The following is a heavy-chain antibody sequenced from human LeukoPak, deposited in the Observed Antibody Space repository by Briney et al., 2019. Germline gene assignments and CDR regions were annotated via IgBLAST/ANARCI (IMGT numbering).Heavy chain of an antibody. Sequence: GGSLRLSCAASGFTFSNFGMHWVRQAPGKGLEWVAFIQYDGSNKYYADSVKSRFIISRDNSKNTLYLQMNILRAEDTAVYYCARVAQVGADFAEFDYWGQGTLVTVSS. CDR3: ARVAQVGADFAEFDY. CDR2: IQYDGSNK. V-gene: IGHV3-30*02. D-gene: IGHD1-26*01. CDR1: GFTFSNFG. J-gene: IGHJ4*02.